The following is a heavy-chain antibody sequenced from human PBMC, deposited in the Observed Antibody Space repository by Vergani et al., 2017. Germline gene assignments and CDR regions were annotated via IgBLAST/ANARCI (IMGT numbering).Heavy chain of an antibody. CDR2: IYYSGST. Sequence: QVQLQESGPGLVKPSQTLSLTCTVSGGSISSGSYYWSWIRQPAGKGLEWIGSIYYSGSTYYNPSLKSRVTISVDTSKNQFSLKLSSVTAADTAVYYCVGGKTHYYGSGVDYWGQGTLVTVSS. J-gene: IGHJ4*02. CDR1: GGSISSGSYY. CDR3: VGGKTHYYGSGVDY. D-gene: IGHD3-10*01. V-gene: IGHV4-39*01.